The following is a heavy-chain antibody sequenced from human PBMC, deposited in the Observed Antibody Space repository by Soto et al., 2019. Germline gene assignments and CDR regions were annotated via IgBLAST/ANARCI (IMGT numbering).Heavy chain of an antibody. CDR1: GGSISSGGYY. Sequence: QVQLQESGPGLVKPSQTLSLTCTVSGGSISSGGYYWSWIRQHPGKGLEWIGYIYYSGSTYYNPSLKSRVTISVDTSKNQFSLKLSSVTAADTAVYYCARDFDGSGPHDAFDIWGQGTMVTVSS. J-gene: IGHJ3*02. V-gene: IGHV4-31*03. CDR2: IYYSGST. D-gene: IGHD3-22*01. CDR3: ARDFDGSGPHDAFDI.